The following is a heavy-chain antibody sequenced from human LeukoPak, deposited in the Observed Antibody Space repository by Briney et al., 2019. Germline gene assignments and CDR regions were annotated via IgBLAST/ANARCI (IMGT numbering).Heavy chain of an antibody. CDR2: ISWNSGSV. V-gene: IGHV3-9*01. CDR1: GFTFDDYA. J-gene: IGHJ4*02. D-gene: IGHD2-21*02. Sequence: PGRSLRLSCAASGFTFDDYAMHWVRQAPGKGLEWVSGISWNSGSVGYADSVRGRFTISRDNAKNSLYLQMNSLRAEDTALYYCAKDLARSFYCGGDCYSLYYFDYWGQGILVTVSS. CDR3: AKDLARSFYCGGDCYSLYYFDY.